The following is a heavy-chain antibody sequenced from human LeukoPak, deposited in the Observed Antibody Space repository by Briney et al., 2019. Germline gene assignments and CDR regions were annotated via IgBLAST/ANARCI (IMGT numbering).Heavy chain of an antibody. CDR2: IKQDGSEK. CDR3: ARGGSGATRDDTFDI. V-gene: IGHV3-7*01. J-gene: IGHJ3*02. CDR1: GFTFSSYW. Sequence: GGSLRLSCAASGFTFSSYWMSWVRQAPGKGLEWVANIKQDGSEKYYVDSVKGRFTISRDHAKKSVYIQMNSLRAEDTAVYYCARGGSGATRDDTFDIWGQGTLVTVSS. D-gene: IGHD3-16*01.